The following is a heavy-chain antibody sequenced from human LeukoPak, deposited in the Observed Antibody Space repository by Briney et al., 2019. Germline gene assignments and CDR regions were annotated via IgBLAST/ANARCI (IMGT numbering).Heavy chain of an antibody. Sequence: ASVKVSCKASRYNFTSYDINWVRQAPGQGLEWMGWMNPNTGNKGYAQKFQGRVTMTRDTSINTAYLKLRSLRSDDTAIYYCARLSQTPDYYGGGGYYFLGYWGQGTLVTVSS. V-gene: IGHV1-8*01. D-gene: IGHD3-22*01. J-gene: IGHJ4*02. CDR1: RYNFTSYD. CDR3: ARLSQTPDYYGGGGYYFLGY. CDR2: MNPNTGNK.